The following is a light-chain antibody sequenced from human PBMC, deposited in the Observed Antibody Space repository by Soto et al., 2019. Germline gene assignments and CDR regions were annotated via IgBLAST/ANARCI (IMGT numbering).Light chain of an antibody. V-gene: IGLV1-44*01. CDR1: SSNIGIND. CDR3: AAWDDSLNGPV. CDR2: DTA. J-gene: IGLJ2*01. Sequence: QAVLTQTPSASGTPGQRVTMSCSGSSSNIGINDVHWYRQLSGAAPQILIYDTAQRATGVPDRFSGSRSGTSASLTISGPQSDDEAESHCAAWDDSLNGPVFGGGTKLTVL.